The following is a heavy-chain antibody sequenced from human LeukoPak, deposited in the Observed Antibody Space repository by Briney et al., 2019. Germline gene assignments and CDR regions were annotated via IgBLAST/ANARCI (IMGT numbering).Heavy chain of an antibody. V-gene: IGHV1-69*01. D-gene: IGHD5-18*01. Sequence: GASVKVSCKASGGNFNSYAISWVRQAPGQGLEWMGGIIPIFGTANYAQKFQGRVTITADESTSTAYMELSSLRSEDTAVYYCARDKSDTAMLYSWFDPGGQGTLVTVSS. CDR1: GGNFNSYA. CDR2: IIPIFGTA. CDR3: ARDKSDTAMLYSWFDP. J-gene: IGHJ5*02.